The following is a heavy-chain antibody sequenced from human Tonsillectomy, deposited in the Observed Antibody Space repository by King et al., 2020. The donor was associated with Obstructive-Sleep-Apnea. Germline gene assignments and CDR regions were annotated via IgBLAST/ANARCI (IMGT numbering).Heavy chain of an antibody. CDR2: ISSNGGTA. CDR1: GVTFSSFA. Sequence: VQLVESGGGLVQPGGSLRLSCSASGVTFSSFAMHWVCQAPGKGLEYVSAISSNGGTAYYADSLKGRFTISRDNSKNTLYLQMSSLRTEDTAVYYCVKGRWSSGWSDYWGQGTLVTVSS. V-gene: IGHV3-64D*09. J-gene: IGHJ4*02. CDR3: VKGRWSSGWSDY. D-gene: IGHD6-19*01.